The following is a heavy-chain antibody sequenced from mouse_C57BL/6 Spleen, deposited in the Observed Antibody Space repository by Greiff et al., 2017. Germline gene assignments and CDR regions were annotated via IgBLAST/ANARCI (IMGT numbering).Heavy chain of an antibody. Sequence: EVQLQQPGAELVKPGASVKMSCKASGYTFTDYNMDWVKQSHGKSLEWIGDINPNNGGTNYNQKFKGKATLTVDKSSSTAYMELRSLTSEDTAVYYCARGGNYLYYFDYWGQGTTLTVSS. J-gene: IGHJ2*01. CDR1: GYTFTDYN. D-gene: IGHD2-1*01. CDR2: INPNNGGT. CDR3: ARGGNYLYYFDY. V-gene: IGHV1-18*01.